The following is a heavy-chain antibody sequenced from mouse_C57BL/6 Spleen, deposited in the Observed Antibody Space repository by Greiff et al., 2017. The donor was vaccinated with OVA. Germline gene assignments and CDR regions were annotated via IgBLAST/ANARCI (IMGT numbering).Heavy chain of an antibody. V-gene: IGHV1-81*01. D-gene: IGHD2-5*01. CDR3: ARAGYSNYEGYYFDY. CDR1: GYTFTSYG. Sequence: QVQLKQSGAELARPGASVKLSCKASGYTFTSYGISWVKQRTGQGLEWIGEIYPRSGNTYYNEKFKGKATLTADKSSSTAYMELRSLTSEDSAVYFCARAGYSNYEGYYFDYWGQGTTLTVSS. CDR2: IYPRSGNT. J-gene: IGHJ2*01.